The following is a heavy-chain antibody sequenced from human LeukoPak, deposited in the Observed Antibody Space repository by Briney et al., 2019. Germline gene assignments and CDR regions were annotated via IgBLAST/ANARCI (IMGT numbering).Heavy chain of an antibody. CDR2: ISDSGAGI. V-gene: IGHV3-23*01. CDR3: AKGWDSSGVDS. J-gene: IGHJ4*02. Sequence: PGGSLRLSCAASGFTFSSYAMCWVRQAPGKGLEWVSAISDSGAGIDYADSVKGRFTISRDNSKNTLSLQMNSLRAEDTAVYYCAKGWDSSGVDSWGQGTLVTVSS. CDR1: GFTFSSYA. D-gene: IGHD6-19*01.